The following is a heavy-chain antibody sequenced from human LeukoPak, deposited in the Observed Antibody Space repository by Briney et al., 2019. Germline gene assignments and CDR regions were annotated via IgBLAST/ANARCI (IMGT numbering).Heavy chain of an antibody. J-gene: IGHJ5*02. D-gene: IGHD3-9*01. Sequence: ASVKVSCKTSGYTFTGHYMHWVRQAPGQGLERMGWIDPNGGGTKYAQKFHGRITMTRDTSITTVYMELSSLRSDDTAVYFCARDPTYYDFLTAYSANNWFDPWGQGTLVTVSS. CDR3: ARDPTYYDFLTAYSANNWFDP. V-gene: IGHV1-2*02. CDR2: IDPNGGGT. CDR1: GYTFTGHY.